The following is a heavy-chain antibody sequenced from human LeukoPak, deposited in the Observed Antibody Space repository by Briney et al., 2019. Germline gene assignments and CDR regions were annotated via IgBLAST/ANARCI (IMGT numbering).Heavy chain of an antibody. V-gene: IGHV4-39*01. CDR3: ACLWYYGSSGYLYYFDY. CDR1: GGSISSSSYY. J-gene: IGHJ4*02. Sequence: SEPLSLPCTVSGGSISSSSYYWARVRQPPAKGLGWNGSIYYRGITHYNPYLTSQVTISVDTSNNQFSLHLRSVTAADTAVYFCACLWYYGSSGYLYYFDYWGQGTLVTVSS. CDR2: IYYRGIT. D-gene: IGHD3-22*01.